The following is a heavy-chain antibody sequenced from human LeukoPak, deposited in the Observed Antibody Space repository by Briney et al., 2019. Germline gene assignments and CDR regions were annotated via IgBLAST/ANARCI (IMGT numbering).Heavy chain of an antibody. CDR3: ARGPSYSSSWYQGFDWFDP. V-gene: IGHV4-59*01. D-gene: IGHD6-13*01. CDR1: GGSISSYY. J-gene: IGHJ5*02. CDR2: IYYSGST. Sequence: SETLSLTCTVSGGSISSYYWSWIRQPPGKGLKWIGYIYYSGSTNYNPSLKSRVTISVDTSKNQFSLKLSSVTAADTAVYYCARGPSYSSSWYQGFDWFDPWGQGTLVTVSS.